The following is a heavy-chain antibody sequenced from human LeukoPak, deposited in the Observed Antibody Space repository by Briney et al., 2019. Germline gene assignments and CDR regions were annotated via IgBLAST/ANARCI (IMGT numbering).Heavy chain of an antibody. CDR3: ARDYDYSLDY. J-gene: IGHJ4*02. D-gene: IGHD4/OR15-4a*01. CDR1: GFTFDDYG. CDR2: INLDGGDK. V-gene: IGHV3-7*01. Sequence: PGGSLRLSCAASGFTFDDYGMSWVRQAPGKGLEWVANINLDGGDKSYVGSVKGRFTISRDNAKNSLYLQMNSLGAEDTAVYYCARDYDYSLDYWGQGTLVTVSS.